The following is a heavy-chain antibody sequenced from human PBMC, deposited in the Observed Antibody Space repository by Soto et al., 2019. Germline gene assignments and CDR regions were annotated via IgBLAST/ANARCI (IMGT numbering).Heavy chain of an antibody. D-gene: IGHD1-26*01. CDR3: ARGFELTYHHYHLAV. V-gene: IGHV1-8*01. CDR2: MNPNSGNT. CDR1: GYTFTSYD. J-gene: IGHJ6*03. Sequence: ASVKVSCKASGYTFTSYDINWVRQATGQGLEWMGWMNPNSGNTGYAQKFQGRVTMTRNTSISTAYMELSSLRSEDTAVYYCARGFELTYHHYHLAVWGKGTTVTVSS.